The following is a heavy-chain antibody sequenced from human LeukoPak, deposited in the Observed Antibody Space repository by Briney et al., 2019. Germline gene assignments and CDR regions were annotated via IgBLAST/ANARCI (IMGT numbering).Heavy chain of an antibody. CDR3: ARRGAAAGYYFDY. CDR1: GGSISSSSYY. D-gene: IGHD6-13*01. V-gene: IGHV4-39*01. Sequence: SETLSLTCTVSGGSISSSSYYWGWIRQPPGKGLEWIGSIYYSGSTYYNPSLKSRVTISVDTSKNQFSLKLSSVTAADTAVYYCARRGAAAGYYFDYRGQGTLVTVSS. CDR2: IYYSGST. J-gene: IGHJ4*02.